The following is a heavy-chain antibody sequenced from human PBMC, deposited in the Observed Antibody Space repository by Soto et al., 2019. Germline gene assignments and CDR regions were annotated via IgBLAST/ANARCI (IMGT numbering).Heavy chain of an antibody. Sequence: QITLKESGPTLVKPTQTLTLTCTFSGFSLSTSGVGVGWIRQPPGKALEWLALIYWDEDKRYSPSLKSRITITTDTSKNQVVLTMTHIDPVDTTTYSRAHSPPYYCSGSYPYWGQGNLVTVSS. CDR2: IYWDEDK. D-gene: IGHD3-10*01. CDR3: AHSPPYYCSGSYPY. V-gene: IGHV2-5*02. CDR1: GFSLSTSGVG. J-gene: IGHJ4*02.